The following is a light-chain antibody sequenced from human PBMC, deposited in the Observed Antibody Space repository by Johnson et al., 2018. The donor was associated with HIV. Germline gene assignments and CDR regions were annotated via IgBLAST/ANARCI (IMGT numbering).Light chain of an antibody. CDR3: GTWDSSLSAGV. CDR2: DNN. Sequence: QAVLTQPPSVSAAPGQKVTISCSGSSSNIGNNYVSWYQQVPGAAPKLLIYDNNKRPSGIPDRFSGSKSGTSATMGITGLQTGDEADYYCGTWDSSLSAGVFGTGTNVTVI. V-gene: IGLV1-51*01. J-gene: IGLJ1*01. CDR1: SSNIGNNY.